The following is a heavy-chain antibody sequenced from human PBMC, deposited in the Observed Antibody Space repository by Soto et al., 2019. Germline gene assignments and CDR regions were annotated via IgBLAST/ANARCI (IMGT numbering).Heavy chain of an antibody. CDR3: ARDRPVGRTNGVCLCMDV. V-gene: IGHV1-69*13. J-gene: IGHJ6*02. CDR1: GGTFSSYA. D-gene: IGHD2-8*01. Sequence: SVKVSCKASGGTFSSYAISWVRQAPGQGLEWMGGIIPIFGTANYAQKFQGRVTITADESTSTAYMELSSLRSEDTAVYYCARDRPVGRTNGVCLCMDVWGQGTTVTVSS. CDR2: IIPIFGTA.